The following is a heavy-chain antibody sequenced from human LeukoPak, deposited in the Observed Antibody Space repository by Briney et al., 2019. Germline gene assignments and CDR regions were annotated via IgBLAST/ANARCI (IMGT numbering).Heavy chain of an antibody. J-gene: IGHJ4*02. D-gene: IGHD3-10*01. CDR2: ISSSSSYI. CDR1: GFTFSSYS. CDR3: ARAPYKGSGSYYPYYFDY. Sequence: GGSLRLPCAASGFTFSSYSMNWVRQAPGKGLEWVSSISSSSSYIYYADSVKGRFTISRDNAKNSLYLQMNSLRAEDTAVYYCARAPYKGSGSYYPYYFDYWGQGTLVTVSS. V-gene: IGHV3-21*01.